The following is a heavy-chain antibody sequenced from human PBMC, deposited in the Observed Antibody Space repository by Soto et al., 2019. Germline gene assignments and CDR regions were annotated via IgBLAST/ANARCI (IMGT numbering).Heavy chain of an antibody. CDR1: GGSISSGGYY. J-gene: IGHJ5*02. D-gene: IGHD3-10*01. CDR3: ARDRFTMVRGFDP. V-gene: IGHV4-31*03. Sequence: SETLSLTCTVSGGSISSGGYYWSWIRQHPGKGLEWIGYIYHSGTTYYNPSLKSRVTISVDTSKNQFSLKLTSVTAADTAVYYCARDRFTMVRGFDPWGQGTLVTVSS. CDR2: IYHSGTT.